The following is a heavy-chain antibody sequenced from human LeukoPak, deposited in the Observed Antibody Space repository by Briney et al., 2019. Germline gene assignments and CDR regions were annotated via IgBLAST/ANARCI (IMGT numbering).Heavy chain of an antibody. CDR2: IKTDGSSLDGSST. Sequence: GGSLRLSCAASGFSFSSYWMHWVRHAPGKGLVWVSRIKTDGSSLDGSSTSYADSVKGRFTISRDNSKNTLYLQMNSLRAEDTAVYYCAPPGVVVVTAPDYWGQGTLVTVSS. J-gene: IGHJ4*02. V-gene: IGHV3-74*01. CDR3: APPGVVVVTAPDY. D-gene: IGHD3-22*01. CDR1: GFSFSSYW.